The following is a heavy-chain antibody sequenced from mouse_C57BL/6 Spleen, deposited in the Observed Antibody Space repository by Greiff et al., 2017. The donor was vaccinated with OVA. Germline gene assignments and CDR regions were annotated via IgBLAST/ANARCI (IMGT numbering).Heavy chain of an antibody. J-gene: IGHJ2*01. Sequence: EVKVVESGGGLVKPGGSLKLSCAASGFTFSSYAMSWVRQTPEKRLEWVATISDGGSYTYYPDNVKGRFTISRDNAKNNLYMQMSHLKSEDTAMYYCARDEAQVPYCDYWGKGTTLTVSS. D-gene: IGHD3-2*02. CDR1: GFTFSSYA. V-gene: IGHV5-4*01. CDR3: ARDEAQVPYCDY. CDR2: ISDGGSYT.